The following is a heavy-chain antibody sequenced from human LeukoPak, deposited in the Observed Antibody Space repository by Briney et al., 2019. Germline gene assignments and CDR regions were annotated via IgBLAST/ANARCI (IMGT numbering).Heavy chain of an antibody. Sequence: GGSLRLSCAASGFTFSSYAMHWVRQAPGKGLEYASAISSNGGSTYYANSVKGRFTISRDNSKNTLYLQMGSLGAEDMAVYYCARDLTGWLTPVFDYWGQGTLVTVSS. J-gene: IGHJ4*02. V-gene: IGHV3-64*01. CDR1: GFTFSSYA. CDR3: ARDLTGWLTPVFDY. CDR2: ISSNGGST. D-gene: IGHD5-24*01.